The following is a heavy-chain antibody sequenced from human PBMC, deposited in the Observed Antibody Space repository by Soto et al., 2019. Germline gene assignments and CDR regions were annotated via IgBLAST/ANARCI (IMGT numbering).Heavy chain of an antibody. CDR3: TRAASSGIWFDP. Sequence: PGGSLRLSCTASGFTFGDYAMRWFRQAPGKGLEWVGFIRSKAYGGTTEYAASVKGRFTISRDDSKSIAYLQMNSLKTEDTAVYYCTRAASSGIWFDPWGQGTLVTVSS. V-gene: IGHV3-49*03. CDR2: IRSKAYGGTT. J-gene: IGHJ5*02. D-gene: IGHD6-19*01. CDR1: GFTFGDYA.